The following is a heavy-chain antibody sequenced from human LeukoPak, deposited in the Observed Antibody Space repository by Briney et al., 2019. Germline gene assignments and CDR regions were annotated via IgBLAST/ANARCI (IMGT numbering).Heavy chain of an antibody. D-gene: IGHD6-19*01. Sequence: ASVKVSCKASGYTFTSYDINWVRQATGQGLEWMGWMNPNSGNTGYAQKFQGRVTMTRNTSISTAYMELSSLRSEDTAVYYCARAGIRSSGWYEDFDYWGQGTLVTVSS. V-gene: IGHV1-8*01. CDR3: ARAGIRSSGWYEDFDY. CDR2: MNPNSGNT. CDR1: GYTFTSYD. J-gene: IGHJ4*02.